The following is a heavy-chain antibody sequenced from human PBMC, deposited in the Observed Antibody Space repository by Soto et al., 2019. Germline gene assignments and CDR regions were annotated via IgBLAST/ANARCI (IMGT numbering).Heavy chain of an antibody. CDR3: ARDHTVLVCSGWSKRGDDYYYGMDV. V-gene: IGHV1-3*01. CDR1: GYTFTSYA. CDR2: INASNGNT. Sequence: GASVKVSCKASGYTFTSYAMHWVRQAPGQRLEWMRWINASNGNTRYAQKYQGRVTITRDTSVSTAYMELSRLRSDDTAVYYCARDHTVLVCSGWSKRGDDYYYGMDVWGQGTTVIVSS. D-gene: IGHD6-19*01. J-gene: IGHJ6*01.